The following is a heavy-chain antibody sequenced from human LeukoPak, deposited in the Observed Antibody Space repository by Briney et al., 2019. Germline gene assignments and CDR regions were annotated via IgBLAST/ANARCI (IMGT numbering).Heavy chain of an antibody. CDR1: GFTFSSYA. V-gene: IGHV3-23*01. J-gene: IGHJ5*02. CDR2: ISGSGGST. CDR3: AKMGYCSSTSCRKNWFDP. D-gene: IGHD2-2*01. Sequence: PGGSLRLSCAASGFTFSSYAMSWVRQAPGKGLEWVSDISGSGGSTYYADSVKGRFTISRDNSKNTLYLQMNSLRAEDTAVYYCAKMGYCSSTSCRKNWFDPWGQGTLVTVSS.